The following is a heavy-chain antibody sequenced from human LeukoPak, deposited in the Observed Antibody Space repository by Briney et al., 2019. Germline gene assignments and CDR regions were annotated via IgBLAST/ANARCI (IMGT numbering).Heavy chain of an antibody. CDR1: GGSISSGTYY. CDR2: MYTSGST. CDR3: ARERHYYDSSGQTEYYFDY. Sequence: SQTLSLTCTVSGGSISSGTYYWSWIRQPAGKGLEWIGRMYTSGSTNYNPSLKSRVTISVDTSKNQFSLKLSSVTAADTAVYYCARERHYYDSSGQTEYYFDYWGQGTLVTVSS. D-gene: IGHD3-22*01. V-gene: IGHV4-61*02. J-gene: IGHJ4*02.